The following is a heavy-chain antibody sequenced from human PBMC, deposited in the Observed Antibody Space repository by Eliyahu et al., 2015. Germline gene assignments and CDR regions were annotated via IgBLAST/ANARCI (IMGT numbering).Heavy chain of an antibody. CDR1: GGSISSYY. Sequence: QVQLQESGPGLVKPSXTLSLXCTXSGGSISSYYWSWXRXPPGXGLEWIXYIYYSGSTNYNPXLKSRVTISVDTSKNQFSLKLSSVTAADTAVYYCARESPDYAFDIWGQGTMVTVSS. J-gene: IGHJ3*02. D-gene: IGHD1-14*01. CDR3: ARESPDYAFDI. CDR2: IYYSGST. V-gene: IGHV4-59*01.